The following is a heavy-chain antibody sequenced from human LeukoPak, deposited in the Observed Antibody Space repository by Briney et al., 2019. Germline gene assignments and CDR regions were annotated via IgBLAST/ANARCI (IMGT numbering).Heavy chain of an antibody. CDR2: IIPIFGTA. CDR3: ARDRYYGSGSPEGFDAFDI. Sequence: GSSVKVSCKASGGTFSSYAISWVRQAPGQGLEWMGGIIPIFGTANYAQKFQGRVTITADKSTSTAYMELSSLGSEDTAVYYCARDRYYGSGSPEGFDAFDIWGQGTMVTVSS. CDR1: GGTFSSYA. D-gene: IGHD3-10*01. J-gene: IGHJ3*02. V-gene: IGHV1-69*06.